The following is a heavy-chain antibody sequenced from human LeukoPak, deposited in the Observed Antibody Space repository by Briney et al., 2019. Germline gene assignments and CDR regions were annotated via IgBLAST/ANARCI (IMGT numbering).Heavy chain of an antibody. V-gene: IGHV4-61*02. J-gene: IGHJ6*03. Sequence: PSQTLSLTCTVSGGSISSGLYYWSWIRQPAGKGLEWIGRIYTSGSTYYNPSLKSRVTISVDTSKNQFSLKLSSVTAADTAVYYCARGLGGDYGDYGWRSYYYYMDVWGKGTTVTISS. CDR1: GGSISSGLYY. CDR2: IYTSGST. D-gene: IGHD4-17*01. CDR3: ARGLGGDYGDYGWRSYYYYMDV.